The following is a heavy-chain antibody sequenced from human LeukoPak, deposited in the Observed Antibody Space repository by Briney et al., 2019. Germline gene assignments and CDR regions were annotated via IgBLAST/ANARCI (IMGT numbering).Heavy chain of an antibody. Sequence: SETLSLTCAVYGGSFSGYYWSWIRQPPGKGLEWIGEINHSGSTNYNPSLKSRVTISVDTSKNQFSLKLSSVTAADTAVYYCARLSLWLPLDYWGQGTLVTVSS. CDR3: ARLSLWLPLDY. V-gene: IGHV4-34*01. CDR1: GGSFSGYY. D-gene: IGHD5-12*01. CDR2: INHSGST. J-gene: IGHJ4*02.